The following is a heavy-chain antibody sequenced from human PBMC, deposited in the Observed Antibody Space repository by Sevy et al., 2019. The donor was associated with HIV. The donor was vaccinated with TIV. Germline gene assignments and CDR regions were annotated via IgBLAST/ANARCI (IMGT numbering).Heavy chain of an antibody. CDR2: IWNDMTNK. Sequence: GGSLRLSCVASGFTLRNYGMHWVRQAPGKGLEWVATIWNDMTNKYYADSAKGRFTISRDNSKNTLYLQMNSLRAEDTALYYCASLHNNYYDRGGYSGDDAFDIWGQGTMVTVSS. CDR3: ASLHNNYYDRGGYSGDDAFDI. V-gene: IGHV3-33*01. J-gene: IGHJ3*02. CDR1: GFTLRNYG. D-gene: IGHD3-22*01.